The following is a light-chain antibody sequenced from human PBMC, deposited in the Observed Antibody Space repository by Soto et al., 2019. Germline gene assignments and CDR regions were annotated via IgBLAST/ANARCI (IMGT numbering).Light chain of an antibody. J-gene: IGKJ1*01. V-gene: IGKV3-20*01. CDR1: QTISSNY. Sequence: ETVLTQSPGTLSLSPGERATLSCRASQTISSNYLAWYRQTPGQAPRLLIYGAFNRATGIADRFSGSGSGTDFTLSISRLEPEDFALYYFQQYDSSPWTFGQGTQVEIK. CDR3: QQYDSSPWT. CDR2: GAF.